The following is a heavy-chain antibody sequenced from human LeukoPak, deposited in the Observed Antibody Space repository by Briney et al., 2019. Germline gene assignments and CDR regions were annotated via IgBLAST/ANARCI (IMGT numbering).Heavy chain of an antibody. Sequence: GGSLRLSCAASGFTFSSYAMSWVRQAPGKGLQWVGRIKSKSDGGTTDYAAPVKGRFSISRGDSKNTLYLQMNSLKSEDTAVYYCTIDYDYAWGSYRLGYWGQGTLVTVSS. J-gene: IGHJ4*02. D-gene: IGHD3-16*02. CDR1: GFTFSSYA. CDR2: IKSKSDGGTT. V-gene: IGHV3-15*01. CDR3: TIDYDYAWGSYRLGY.